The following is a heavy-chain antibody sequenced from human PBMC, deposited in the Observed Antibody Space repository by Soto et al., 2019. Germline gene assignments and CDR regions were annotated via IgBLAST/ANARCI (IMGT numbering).Heavy chain of an antibody. CDR2: ISYDGSNK. D-gene: IGHD2-2*01. V-gene: IGHV3-30-3*01. CDR3: ARGDCISTSCYPYYYYYGMAV. CDR1: GFTFSSYA. Sequence: QVQLVESGGGVVQPGRSLRLSCAASGFTFSSYAMHWVRQAPGKGLEWVAFISYDGSNKYYADSVKGRFTISRDNSKNTLYPQMNSLRAEDTAVYYCARGDCISTSCYPYYYYYGMAVWGQGTTVTVSS. J-gene: IGHJ6*02.